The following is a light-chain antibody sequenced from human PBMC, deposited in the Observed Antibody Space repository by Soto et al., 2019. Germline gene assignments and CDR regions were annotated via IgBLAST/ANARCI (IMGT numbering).Light chain of an antibody. Sequence: EIVLTQSPGTLSLSPGERATLSCRASQSVSASYLAWYQQKPGQAPRLLIFGASNRATGIPDRFSGSGSGTDFTLTISRLEPEDSAVYYCQQYDTSPPRWTFGQGTKVEIK. J-gene: IGKJ1*01. CDR2: GAS. CDR1: QSVSASY. CDR3: QQYDTSPPRWT. V-gene: IGKV3-20*01.